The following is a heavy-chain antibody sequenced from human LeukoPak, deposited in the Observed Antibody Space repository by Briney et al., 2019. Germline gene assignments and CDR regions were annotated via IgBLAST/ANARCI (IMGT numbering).Heavy chain of an antibody. Sequence: PSETLSLTCTVSGGSISSHYWSWIRQPPGKGLEWIGYIYYSGSTNYNPSLKSRVTTSVDTSKNQFSLKLSSVTAADTAVYYCARVLWISSSSLGVDAFDIWGQGAMVTVSS. CDR1: GGSISSHY. J-gene: IGHJ3*02. CDR2: IYYSGST. CDR3: ARVLWISSSSLGVDAFDI. V-gene: IGHV4-59*11. D-gene: IGHD6-6*01.